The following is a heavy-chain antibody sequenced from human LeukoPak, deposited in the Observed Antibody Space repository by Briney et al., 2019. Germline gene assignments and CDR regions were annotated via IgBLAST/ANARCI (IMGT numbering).Heavy chain of an antibody. CDR3: ARDWCGGSSCHSYLDY. D-gene: IGHD2-2*01. CDR2: ISSSSSTM. Sequence: GGSLRLSCAASGFTFSSHSMNWVRQAPGKGLEWVSYISSSSSTMYYADSVKGRFTISRDNAKNSLYLQMNSLRDEDTAVYYCARDWCGGSSCHSYLDYWGQGTLVTVSS. J-gene: IGHJ4*02. V-gene: IGHV3-48*02. CDR1: GFTFSSHS.